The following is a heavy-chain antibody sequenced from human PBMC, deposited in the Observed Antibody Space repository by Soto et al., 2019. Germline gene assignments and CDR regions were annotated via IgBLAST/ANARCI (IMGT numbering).Heavy chain of an antibody. CDR2: ISSGGST. V-gene: IGHV3-66*01. CDR3: ARDTLGGAYDFLH. CDR1: GFTVSNLY. J-gene: IGHJ4*02. D-gene: IGHD3-3*01. Sequence: EVQLVESGGGLVQPGGSLRLSCAASGFTVSNLYMTWVRQDPGMGLQWDAVISSGGSTYYADSVKGRFTISRDNSKNRLYVEMNSLRAEDTAVYYCARDTLGGAYDFLHGGQGTLVTVSS.